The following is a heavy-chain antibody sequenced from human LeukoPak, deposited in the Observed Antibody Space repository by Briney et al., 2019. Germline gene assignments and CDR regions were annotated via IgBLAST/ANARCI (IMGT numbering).Heavy chain of an antibody. Sequence: GGSLRLSCAASGFTFSSYTIHWVRQAPGKGLEWVSSIRALSTYISYADSVKGRFTISRDNVEKSAYLELSGLTAHDTAIYYCARGGIAGRPVYYYYMDVWGKGTTVTVSS. CDR1: GFTFSSYT. D-gene: IGHD6-6*01. J-gene: IGHJ6*03. CDR3: ARGGIAGRPVYYYYMDV. V-gene: IGHV3-21*01. CDR2: IRALSTYI.